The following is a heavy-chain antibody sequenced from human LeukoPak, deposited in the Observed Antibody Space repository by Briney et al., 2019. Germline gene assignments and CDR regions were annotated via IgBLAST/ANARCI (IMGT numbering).Heavy chain of an antibody. Sequence: SVKVSCKASGGTFSSYAISWVRQAPGQGLEWMGGIIPIFGTANYAQKFQGRVTITTDESTSTAYMELSSMRSEDTAVYYCSSTSPWGFDYWGQGTLVTVSS. CDR1: GGTFSSYA. CDR2: IIPIFGTA. D-gene: IGHD2-2*01. V-gene: IGHV1-69*05. J-gene: IGHJ4*02. CDR3: SSTSPWGFDY.